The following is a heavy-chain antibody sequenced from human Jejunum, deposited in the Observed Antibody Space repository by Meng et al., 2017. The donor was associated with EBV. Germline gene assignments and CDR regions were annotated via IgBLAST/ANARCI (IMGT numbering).Heavy chain of an antibody. CDR2: ISSGGTTI. D-gene: IGHD2-8*02. CDR1: GFTFSDYS. Sequence: GGFVKPGGSLRLSCEVSGFTFSDYSMSWMRQAPGKGLEWVSYISSGGTTIYYADSVKGRFTISRDNGKNSLYLEMNSLRADDTAMYYCASPPGGGTGGYWGQGTLVTVSS. CDR3: ASPPGGGTGGY. V-gene: IGHV3-11*01. J-gene: IGHJ4*02.